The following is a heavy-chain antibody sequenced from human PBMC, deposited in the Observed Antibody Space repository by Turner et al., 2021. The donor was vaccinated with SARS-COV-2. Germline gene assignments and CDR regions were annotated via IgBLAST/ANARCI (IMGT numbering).Heavy chain of an antibody. Sequence: EVQLVESGGGLIQPGGSLLLSCAASGVTVSSTYIGWVSQAPGEGLGWVSVIYSGGSTFYSDSVKGRFTISRDNSKNTLYLQMNSLRAEDTAVYYCARGGHYYYGLDVWGQGTTVTVSS. CDR3: ARGGHYYYGLDV. CDR1: GVTVSSTY. CDR2: IYSGGST. J-gene: IGHJ6*02. D-gene: IGHD3-10*01. V-gene: IGHV3-53*01.